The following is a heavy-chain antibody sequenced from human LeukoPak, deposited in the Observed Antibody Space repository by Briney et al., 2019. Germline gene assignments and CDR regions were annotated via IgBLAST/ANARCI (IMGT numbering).Heavy chain of an antibody. Sequence: GGSLRLSCAASGFTFSSYSMNWVRQAPGKGLEWVSSISSSSTYIYYADSVKGRFTISRDNAKNSLYLQMNNLRAEDTAVYYCAKSRGGYDRWGQGTLVTVSS. J-gene: IGHJ5*02. CDR3: AKSRGGYDR. D-gene: IGHD5-24*01. V-gene: IGHV3-21*01. CDR2: ISSSSTYI. CDR1: GFTFSSYS.